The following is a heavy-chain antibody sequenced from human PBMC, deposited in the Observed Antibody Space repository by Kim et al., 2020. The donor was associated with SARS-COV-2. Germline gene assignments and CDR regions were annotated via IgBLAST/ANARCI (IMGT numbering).Heavy chain of an antibody. J-gene: IGHJ5*02. D-gene: IGHD3-10*01. V-gene: IGHV4-31*02. Sequence: PSLKSRVTISVDTSKNQFSLNLSSVTAADTAVYYCARVTMVRGDILFDPWGQGTLVTVSS. CDR3: ARVTMVRGDILFDP.